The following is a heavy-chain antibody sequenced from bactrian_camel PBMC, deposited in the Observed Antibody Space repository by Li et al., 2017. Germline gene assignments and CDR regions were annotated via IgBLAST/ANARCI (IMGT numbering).Heavy chain of an antibody. CDR2: IFTCDNST. V-gene: IGHV3S54*01. CDR1: GLLVRSNR. D-gene: IGHD3*01. J-gene: IGHJ4*01. CDR3: ATTVGDIFNCRAGRRAAAWDYNW. Sequence: QVQLVESGGGSVQAGGSLRLSCALSGLLVRSNRMGWFRQAPGKEREGVAHIFTCDNSTYYADSVKGRFTISQDNAKNTVYLQMNSLKVEDTAIYYCATTVGDIFNCRAGRRAAAWDYNWWGQGTQVTVS.